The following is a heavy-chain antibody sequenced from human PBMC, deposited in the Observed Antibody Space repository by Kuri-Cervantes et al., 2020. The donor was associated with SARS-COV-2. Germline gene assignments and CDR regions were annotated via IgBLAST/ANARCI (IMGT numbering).Heavy chain of an antibody. CDR2: IIPIFGTA. J-gene: IGHJ6*02. Sequence: SVKVSCKASGVTFSSYAISWVRQAPGRGLEWMGGIIPIFGTANYAQKFQGRVTITADESTSTAYMELSSLRSEDTAVYYCAGRLRFLEWSLYQYYYGMDVWGQGTTVTVSS. V-gene: IGHV1-69*13. CDR1: GVTFSSYA. CDR3: AGRLRFLEWSLYQYYYGMDV. D-gene: IGHD3-3*01.